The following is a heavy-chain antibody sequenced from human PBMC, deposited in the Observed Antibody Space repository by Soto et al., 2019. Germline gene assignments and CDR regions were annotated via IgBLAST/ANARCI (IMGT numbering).Heavy chain of an antibody. J-gene: IGHJ6*02. CDR2: FNPSSGNT. Sequence: QVQLVQSGAEVRKPGASVEVSCKASGYSFTRHDINWVRQAPGQGLEWMGWFNPSSGNTGYAQRFLGRITMTTDTSTSTAYMELSGLKSEDTAIYDCARESILFTGVIVFYAMDVWGQGTTVTVPS. V-gene: IGHV1-8*01. CDR3: ARESILFTGVIVFYAMDV. CDR1: GYSFTRHD. D-gene: IGHD2-21*01.